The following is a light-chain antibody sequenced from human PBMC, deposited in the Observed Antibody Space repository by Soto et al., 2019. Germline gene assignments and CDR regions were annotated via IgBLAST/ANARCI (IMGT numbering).Light chain of an antibody. V-gene: IGKV3-20*01. CDR2: DSA. Sequence: EIVLTQSPGTLSLSPGERATLSCRASQTINNYLAWYQQKPGQAPRVLIYDSAFRATGVPDRFSGSGSGTDFTLTISRLEPGDFAVYYCQQYVDSPETFGGGTKVEIK. CDR1: QTINNY. CDR3: QQYVDSPET. J-gene: IGKJ4*01.